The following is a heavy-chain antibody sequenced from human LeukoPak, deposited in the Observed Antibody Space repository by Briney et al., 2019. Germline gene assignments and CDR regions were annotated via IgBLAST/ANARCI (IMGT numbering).Heavy chain of an antibody. Sequence: PSETLSLTCTVSRGSISGHYWSWIRQPAGKGLEWSGYIYYSGSTNYNPSLKSRVTISGDTSKNQFSLKLSSVTAADTAVYYCARGIAVADYYFDYWGQGTLVTVSS. J-gene: IGHJ4*02. CDR2: IYYSGST. D-gene: IGHD6-19*01. V-gene: IGHV4-59*11. CDR1: RGSISGHY. CDR3: ARGIAVADYYFDY.